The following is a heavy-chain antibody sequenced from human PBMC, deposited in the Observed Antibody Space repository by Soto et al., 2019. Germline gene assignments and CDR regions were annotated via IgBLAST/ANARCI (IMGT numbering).Heavy chain of an antibody. CDR3: ARDRGYNFDY. V-gene: IGHV4-59*01. J-gene: IGHJ4*02. CDR2: IYYSGGT. CDR1: GDSISNYY. D-gene: IGHD5-18*01. Sequence: QVQLQESGPGLVKPSETLSLTCNVSGDSISNYYWSWIRQPPGKGLEWIGYIYYSGGTNYNPSLKSRVTMSVDTSENQFSLILSSVTAADTAVYYCARDRGYNFDYWGQGTLVTVSS.